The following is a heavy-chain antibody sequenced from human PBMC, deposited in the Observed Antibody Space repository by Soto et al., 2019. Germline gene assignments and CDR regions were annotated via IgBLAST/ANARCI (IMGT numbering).Heavy chain of an antibody. J-gene: IGHJ4*01. D-gene: IGHD5-12*01. V-gene: IGHV3-23*01. Sequence: EVQLLESGGGLVQPGGSLRLSCAASGFTFSSYAMSWVRQAPGKGLKCVSVISGGGGTTYYADSVKGRFTISRDNSENTRYLQMNSLRAEDTAIYYCAKDRASRDGYTSGGFDYWGQGTLVTVSS. CDR2: ISGGGGTT. CDR1: GFTFSSYA. CDR3: AKDRASRDGYTSGGFDY.